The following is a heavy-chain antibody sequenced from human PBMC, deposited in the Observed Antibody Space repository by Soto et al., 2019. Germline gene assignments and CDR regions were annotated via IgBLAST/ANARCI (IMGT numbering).Heavy chain of an antibody. J-gene: IGHJ6*02. D-gene: IGHD4-17*01. V-gene: IGHV4-59*01. Sequence: SETLSLTCTVSGGSISSYYWSWIRQPPGKGLEWIGYIYYSGSTNYNLSLKSRVTISVDTSKNQFSLKLSSVTAADTAVYYCARDQSPYGDYESYYGMDVWGQGTTVTVSS. CDR3: ARDQSPYGDYESYYGMDV. CDR2: IYYSGST. CDR1: GGSISSYY.